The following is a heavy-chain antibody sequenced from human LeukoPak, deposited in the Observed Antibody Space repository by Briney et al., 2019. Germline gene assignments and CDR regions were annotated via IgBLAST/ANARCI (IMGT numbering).Heavy chain of an antibody. CDR1: GYSFTSYW. Sequence: KDGESLKISCKGSGYSFTSYWIGWVRQMPGKGLEWMGIIYPGDSDTRYSPSFQGQVTISADKSISTAYLQWSSLKASDTAMYYCARRLSSDYYGSGSYDYWGQGTLVTVSS. CDR2: IYPGDSDT. CDR3: ARRLSSDYYGSGSYDY. J-gene: IGHJ4*02. V-gene: IGHV5-51*01. D-gene: IGHD3-10*01.